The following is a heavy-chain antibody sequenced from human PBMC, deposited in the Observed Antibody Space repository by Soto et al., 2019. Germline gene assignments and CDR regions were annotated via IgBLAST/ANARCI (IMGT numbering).Heavy chain of an antibody. CDR2: IKPHGGTP. V-gene: IGHV1-46*01. CDR3: ARDLRRADGRVVRWD. Sequence: QVQVVQSGAEVKKPGASVKLSCKASGDTFTTYLIQWMRQAPGQGLEWMGLIKPHGGTPKYAHHFLDRVSLTTDTSTTTVYMEVSSLTSEDTAIYYCARDLRRADGRVVRWDWGPGTLLTVSS. CDR1: GDTFTTYL. J-gene: IGHJ4*01. D-gene: IGHD2-2*01.